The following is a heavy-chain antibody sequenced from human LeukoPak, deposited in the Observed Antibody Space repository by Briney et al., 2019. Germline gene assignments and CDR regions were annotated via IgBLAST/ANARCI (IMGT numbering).Heavy chain of an antibody. D-gene: IGHD3-22*01. J-gene: IGHJ3*02. CDR2: IYPGDSDT. V-gene: IGHV5-51*01. Sequence: GESLKISCKGSGYSFTSYWIGWVRQMPGKGLEWMGIIYPGDSDTRYSPSFQGQVTISADKSISTAYLQWSSLKASDTAMYYCARAYTTYYYDGSGYNHDAFDIWGQGTMVTVSS. CDR1: GYSFTSYW. CDR3: ARAYTTYYYDGSGYNHDAFDI.